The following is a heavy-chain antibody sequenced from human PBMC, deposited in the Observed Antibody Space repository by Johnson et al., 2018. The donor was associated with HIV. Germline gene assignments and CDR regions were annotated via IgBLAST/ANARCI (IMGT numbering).Heavy chain of an antibody. CDR1: GFTFSSYA. D-gene: IGHD3-10*01. CDR2: ISYDGSNK. V-gene: IGHV3-30*04. CDR3: ARDRFGSGRPNAFDM. J-gene: IGHJ3*02. Sequence: QVQLVESGGGLVKPGGSLRLSCAASGFTFSSYAMHWVRQAPGKGLEWVAVISYDGSNKYYADSVKGRFTISRDNSKNTLYLQMNTLRHEDTAVYYCARDRFGSGRPNAFDMWGQGTMVTVSS.